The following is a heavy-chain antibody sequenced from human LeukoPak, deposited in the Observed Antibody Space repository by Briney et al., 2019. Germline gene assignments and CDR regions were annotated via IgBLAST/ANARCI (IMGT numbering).Heavy chain of an antibody. CDR3: ARVAAMTGTVIDY. CDR2: IKQDGSEK. CDR1: EFIFSSYW. V-gene: IGHV3-7*01. J-gene: IGHJ4*02. D-gene: IGHD6-19*01. Sequence: GGSLRLSCAASEFIFSSYWMSWVRQAPGKGLEWVANIKQDGSEKYYVDSVKARFTISRDNAKNSLFLQMNSLRAEDTAVYCCARVAAMTGTVIDYWGQGTLVTVSS.